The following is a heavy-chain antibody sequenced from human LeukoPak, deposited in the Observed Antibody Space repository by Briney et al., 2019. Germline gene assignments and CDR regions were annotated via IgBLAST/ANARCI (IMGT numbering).Heavy chain of an antibody. CDR3: ARDLDYGDNY. CDR1: GFTFSSYS. D-gene: IGHD4-17*01. J-gene: IGHJ4*02. V-gene: IGHV3-21*01. Sequence: GGSLRLSCAASGFTFSSYSMNWVRQAPGKGLEWVSSISSSSSYIYYADPVKGRFTISRDNAKNSLYLQMNSLRAEDTAVYCCARDLDYGDNYWGQGTLVTVSS. CDR2: ISSSSSYI.